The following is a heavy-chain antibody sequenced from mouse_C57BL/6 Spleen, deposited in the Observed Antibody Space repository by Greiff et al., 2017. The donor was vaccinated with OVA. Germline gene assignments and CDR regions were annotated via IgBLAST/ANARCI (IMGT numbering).Heavy chain of an antibody. CDR3: ARGEYGNYGGILYYYAMDY. CDR2: INPSSGYT. V-gene: IGHV1-7*01. J-gene: IGHJ4*01. D-gene: IGHD2-1*01. Sequence: QVQLKQSGAELAKPGASVKLSCKASGYTFTSYWMHWVKQRPGQGLEWIGYINPSSGYTKYNQKFKDKATLTADKSSSTAYMQLSSLTYEDSAVYYCARGEYGNYGGILYYYAMDYWGQGTSVTVSS. CDR1: GYTFTSYW.